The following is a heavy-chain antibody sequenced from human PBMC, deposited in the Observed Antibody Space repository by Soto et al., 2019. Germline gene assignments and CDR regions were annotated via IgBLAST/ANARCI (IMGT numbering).Heavy chain of an antibody. D-gene: IGHD3-10*02. V-gene: IGHV3-23*01. J-gene: IGHJ4*02. Sequence: PGGSLRLSCAASGFTFSSYAMSWVRQAPGKGLEWVSSLSGSGGSTYYADSVKGRFTISRDNSKNTLYLQLNSLRADDTAVYYCACSTGDASWDLFDYWAQGTLVPVSS. CDR2: LSGSGGST. CDR3: ACSTGDASWDLFDY. CDR1: GFTFSSYA.